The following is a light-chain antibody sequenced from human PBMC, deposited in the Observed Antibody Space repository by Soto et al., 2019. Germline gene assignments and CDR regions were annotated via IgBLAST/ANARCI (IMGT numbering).Light chain of an antibody. V-gene: IGKV3-15*01. CDR1: QSVSSN. Sequence: EIVMTQSPATLSVSPGERATLSCRASQSVSSNLAWYQQKPGQAPRLLIYGASTRATGIPARFSGSGSGTEFTLTISSLQSEDFAVYYCQQYNNWPREFCQGTKVEIK. CDR2: GAS. CDR3: QQYNNWPRE. J-gene: IGKJ1*01.